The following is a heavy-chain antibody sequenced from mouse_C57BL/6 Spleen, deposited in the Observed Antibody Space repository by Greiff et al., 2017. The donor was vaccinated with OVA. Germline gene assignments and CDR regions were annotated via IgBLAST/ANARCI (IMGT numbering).Heavy chain of an antibody. V-gene: IGHV1-52*01. J-gene: IGHJ1*03. CDR3: ARSPLITTVVERYFDV. CDR1: GYTFTSYW. D-gene: IGHD1-1*01. CDR2: IDPSDSDT. Sequence: QVQLQQPGAELVRPGSSVKLSCKASGYTFTSYWMHWVQQRPIQGLEWIGNIDPSDSDTHYNQKFKDKATLTVAKSSSTAYMQLSSLTSEDSAVYYCARSPLITTVVERYFDVWGTGTTVTVSS.